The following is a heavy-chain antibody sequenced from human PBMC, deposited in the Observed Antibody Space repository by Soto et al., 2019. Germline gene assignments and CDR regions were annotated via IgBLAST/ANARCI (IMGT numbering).Heavy chain of an antibody. V-gene: IGHV3-48*02. CDR1: GFTFSSYS. J-gene: IGHJ4*02. CDR3: ARDRRPGLLFNYFDY. Sequence: PVGSLRLSCAASGFTFSSYSMNWVRQAPGKGLEWVSYISSSSSTIYYADSVKGRFTISRDNAKNSLYLQMNSLRDEDTAVYYCARDRRPGLLFNYFDYWGQGTLVTVSS. D-gene: IGHD2-21*02. CDR2: ISSSSSTI.